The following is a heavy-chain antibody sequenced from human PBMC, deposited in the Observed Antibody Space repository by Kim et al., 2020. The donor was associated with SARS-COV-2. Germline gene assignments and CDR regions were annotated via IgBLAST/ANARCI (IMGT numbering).Heavy chain of an antibody. CDR1: GFTFSSYG. CDR2: IWYDGSNK. Sequence: GGPLRLSCAASGFTFSSYGMHWVRQAPGKGLEWVAVIWYDGSNKYYADSVKGRFTISRDNSKNTLYLQMNSLRAEDTAVYYCAKGYTWDYSNYYYYYGMDVWGQGTTVTVSS. CDR3: AKGYTWDYSNYYYYYGMDV. V-gene: IGHV3-33*06. D-gene: IGHD4-4*01. J-gene: IGHJ6*02.